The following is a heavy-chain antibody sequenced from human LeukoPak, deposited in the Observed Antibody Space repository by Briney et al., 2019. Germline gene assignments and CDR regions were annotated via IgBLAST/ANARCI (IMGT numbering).Heavy chain of an antibody. CDR2: TYYRSKWYN. CDR3: ARDYLIPYSSSLGFDY. V-gene: IGHV6-1*01. CDR1: GDSVSSNSAA. J-gene: IGHJ4*02. Sequence: SQTLSLTCAISGDSVSSNSAAWNWIRQPPSRGLEWLGRTYYRSKWYNDYAVSVKSRITINPDTSKNQFSLQLNSVTPEDTAVYYCARDYLIPYSSSLGFDYWGQGTLVTVSS. D-gene: IGHD6-6*01.